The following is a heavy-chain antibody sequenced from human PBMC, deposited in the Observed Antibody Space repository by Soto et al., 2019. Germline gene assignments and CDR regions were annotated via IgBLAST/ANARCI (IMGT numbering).Heavy chain of an antibody. J-gene: IGHJ5*02. D-gene: IGHD3-22*01. V-gene: IGHV4-59*01. Sequence: SETLSLTCSVSGDTIPSDYWNRIRQPPGKRLEWIGYMYYTGSTRYNPSLGSRVTFSVDASKNQFSLNLSSVAAADTAVYYCARGFYDTGGYSSPFDIWGEG. CDR2: MYYTGST. CDR1: GDTIPSDY. CDR3: ARGFYDTGGYSSPFDI.